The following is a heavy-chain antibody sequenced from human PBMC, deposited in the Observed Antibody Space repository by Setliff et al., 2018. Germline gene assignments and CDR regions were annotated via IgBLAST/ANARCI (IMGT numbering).Heavy chain of an antibody. CDR3: ARRPRGDWEYYFDY. CDR1: GYTFTNYW. CDR2: IYPDDSDA. V-gene: IGHV5-51*01. D-gene: IGHD1-26*01. J-gene: IGHJ4*02. Sequence: GESLKISCKSSGYTFTNYWIGWVRQMPGKGLEWMGIIYPDDSDARYSPSFRGQVTISVDKSISTAYLQWSSLKASDTAMYYCARRPRGDWEYYFDYWVLRLSWSPS.